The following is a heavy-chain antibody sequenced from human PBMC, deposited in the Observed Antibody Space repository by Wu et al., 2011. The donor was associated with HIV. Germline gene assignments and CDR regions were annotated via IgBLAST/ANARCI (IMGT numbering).Heavy chain of an antibody. CDR1: GGTFSNNA. V-gene: IGHV1-69*14. D-gene: IGHD3-10*01. CDR2: IIPIFGTP. Sequence: QVQPVQSGAEVKKPGSSVRVACKASGGTFSNNAFSWVRQAPGQGLEWMGRIIPIFGTPKYAQKFQGSVTITADRSTSTAYMELSSLRSEDTAVYYCASQPPSMIRGIIYNWFESWGQGPRSPS. J-gene: IGHJ5*01. CDR3: ASQPPSMIRGIIYNWFES.